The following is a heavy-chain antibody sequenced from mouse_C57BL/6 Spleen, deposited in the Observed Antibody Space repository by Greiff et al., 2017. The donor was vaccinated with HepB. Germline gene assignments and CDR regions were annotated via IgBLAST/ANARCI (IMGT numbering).Heavy chain of an antibody. Sequence: VQLKESGPGMVKPSQSLSLTCTVTGYSITSGYDWHWIRHFPGNKLEWMGYISYSGSTNYNPSLNSRISITHDTFKNHFFLKLNSVTTEDTATYYCARAYGNYYAMDYWGQGTSVTVSS. CDR1: GYSITSGYD. CDR3: ARAYGNYYAMDY. D-gene: IGHD2-1*01. CDR2: ISYSGST. V-gene: IGHV3-1*01. J-gene: IGHJ4*01.